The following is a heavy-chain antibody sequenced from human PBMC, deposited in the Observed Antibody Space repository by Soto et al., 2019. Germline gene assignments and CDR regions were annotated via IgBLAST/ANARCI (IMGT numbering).Heavy chain of an antibody. CDR2: IYSGGST. J-gene: IGHJ6*02. V-gene: IGHV3-53*02. CDR1: GFTVSSNY. CDR3: ARDRHSSSWYYYYGMDV. Sequence: EVQLVETGGGLIQPGGSLRLSCAASGFTVSSNYMSWVRQAPGKGLEWVSVIYSGGSTYYADSVKGRFNISRDNYKNTLYLQMNSLRAEDTAVYYCARDRHSSSWYYYYGMDVWGQETTVTVSS. D-gene: IGHD6-13*01.